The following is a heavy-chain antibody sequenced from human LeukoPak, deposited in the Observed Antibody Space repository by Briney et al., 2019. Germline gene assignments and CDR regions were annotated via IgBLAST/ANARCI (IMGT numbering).Heavy chain of an antibody. CDR1: GYSVSSNSAA. CDR2: TYYRSKWYN. J-gene: IGHJ5*02. Sequence: SQTLSLTCAISGYSVSSNSAACNWIRQSPSRGLEWLGRTYYRSKWYNDYAVSVKSRITINPDTSKNQFSLQLNSVTPEDTAVYYCARESWDIEGYNWFDPWGQRTLVTVSS. CDR3: ARESWDIEGYNWFDP. D-gene: IGHD2-15*01. V-gene: IGHV6-1*01.